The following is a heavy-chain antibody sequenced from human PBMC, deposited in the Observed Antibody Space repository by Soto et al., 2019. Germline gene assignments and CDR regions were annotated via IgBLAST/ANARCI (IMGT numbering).Heavy chain of an antibody. CDR3: ARDKDRQQLGGNYYYILDV. CDR2: IMPIFRTP. D-gene: IGHD3-3*02. CDR1: GGTFSNSA. Sequence: QVQREQSGAEVKKPGSSVKVSCKASGGTFSNSAISWVRQAPGQGLEWMGGIMPIFRTPDYAQKFQGRVTITADESTSTAYMELSGLRSDDTAVYYCARDKDRQQLGGNYYYILDVWGQGTTVTVSS. V-gene: IGHV1-69*12. J-gene: IGHJ6*02.